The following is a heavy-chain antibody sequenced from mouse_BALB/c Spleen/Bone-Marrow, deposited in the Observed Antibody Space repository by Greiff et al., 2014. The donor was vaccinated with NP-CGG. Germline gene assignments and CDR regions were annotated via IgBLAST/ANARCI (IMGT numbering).Heavy chain of an antibody. CDR2: ISDLAYSI. D-gene: IGHD2-2*01. CDR1: GSNFSDYG. V-gene: IGHV5-15*02. J-gene: IGHJ2*01. CDR3: TRDRGYDGGYYFDY. Sequence: EVQGVESGGGVVQPGGSRKLSCAASGSNFSDYGMAWVRLAPGKGPEWVAFISDLAYSIYYADTVTGRFTISRENAKNTLYLEMSSLRFEDTAMYYCTRDRGYDGGYYFDYWGQGTTLTVSS.